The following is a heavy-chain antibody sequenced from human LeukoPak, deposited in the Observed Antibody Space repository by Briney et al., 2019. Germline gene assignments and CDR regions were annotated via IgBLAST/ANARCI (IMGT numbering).Heavy chain of an antibody. CDR2: ISYSGST. CDR1: GASISSDY. J-gene: IGHJ2*01. Sequence: PSETLSLTCTASGASISSDYWSWIRQPPGKGLELIGFISYSGSTTYNPSLKSRVTISVDTSRSQFSLKLTSVTAADTAVYYRARLGSNNGWYWHFDVWGRGTLVTVSS. D-gene: IGHD2-8*01. V-gene: IGHV4-59*08. CDR3: ARLGSNNGWYWHFDV.